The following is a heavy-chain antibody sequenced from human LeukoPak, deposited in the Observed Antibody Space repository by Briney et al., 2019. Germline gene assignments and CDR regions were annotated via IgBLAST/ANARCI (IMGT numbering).Heavy chain of an antibody. CDR3: AKCWRVVSGNWYLSFDS. V-gene: IGHV3-23*01. D-gene: IGHD6-13*01. CDR1: GFTFSSYA. CDR2: ISDSGDET. Sequence: GGSLRLSCAASGFTFSSYAMNWVRQNPGKGLEWVSSISDSGDETYYADSVRGRFTISRDNSKNTLYLQTKSLGGDDTALYYCAKCWRVVSGNWYLSFDSWGQGTLVTVSS. J-gene: IGHJ4*02.